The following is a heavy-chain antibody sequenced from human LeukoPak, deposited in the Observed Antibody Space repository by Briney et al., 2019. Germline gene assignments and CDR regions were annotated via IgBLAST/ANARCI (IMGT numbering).Heavy chain of an antibody. CDR1: GYTLTQLS. V-gene: IGHV1-24*01. Sequence: GASVKVSCKVSGYTLTQLSMHWVRQAPRKGLEWMGGFDPEDGETIYAQKVQDRVTLTTDTSTSTVYMELRSLRSDDTAVYYCARAFSASKSCDYWGQGTLVTVSS. J-gene: IGHJ4*02. CDR2: FDPEDGET. D-gene: IGHD6-19*01. CDR3: ARAFSASKSCDY.